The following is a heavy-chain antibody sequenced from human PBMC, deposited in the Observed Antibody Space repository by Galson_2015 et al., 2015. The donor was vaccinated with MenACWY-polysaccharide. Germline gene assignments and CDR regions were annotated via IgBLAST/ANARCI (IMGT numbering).Heavy chain of an antibody. J-gene: IGHJ6*02. CDR3: AKNSPHSYSFDGYGMDA. CDR2: ITDGAYST. D-gene: IGHD3-9*01. V-gene: IGHV3-23*01. Sequence: SLRLSCAASGYTFSSYAMTWVRQAPGKGLEWVSSITDGAYSTYYAGSVKGRFTISRDNSKNTLYLQMNSLRAEDTAVYYCAKNSPHSYSFDGYGMDAWGQGTAVTVTS. CDR1: GYTFSSYA.